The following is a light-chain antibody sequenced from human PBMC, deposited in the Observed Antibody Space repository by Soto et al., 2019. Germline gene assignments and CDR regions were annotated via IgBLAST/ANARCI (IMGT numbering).Light chain of an antibody. J-gene: IGKJ4*01. V-gene: IGKV3-20*01. Sequence: EIVLTQSPGTLSLSPGERATLSCRASQTVRTNYLAWFQHKPGQAPRLLIYGSSSRATGIPDRFSGSGSGTDFTLTINRLEPEDFPVYFCQQYSDAPLTFGGGTKLEIK. CDR1: QTVRTNY. CDR3: QQYSDAPLT. CDR2: GSS.